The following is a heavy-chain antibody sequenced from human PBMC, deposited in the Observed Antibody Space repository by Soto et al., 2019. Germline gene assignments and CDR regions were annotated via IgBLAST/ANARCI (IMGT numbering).Heavy chain of an antibody. V-gene: IGHV4-61*01. Sequence: PSETLSLTCTVSGGSVSIGSYYWSWIRQPPGKGLEWIGYSYYSGSTNYNPSLKSRVTISVDTSKNQFSLKLSSVTAADTAVYYCARYTAQYYYYGMDVWGQGTTVTVSS. CDR2: SYYSGST. D-gene: IGHD5-18*01. CDR3: ARYTAQYYYYGMDV. CDR1: GGSVSIGSYY. J-gene: IGHJ6*02.